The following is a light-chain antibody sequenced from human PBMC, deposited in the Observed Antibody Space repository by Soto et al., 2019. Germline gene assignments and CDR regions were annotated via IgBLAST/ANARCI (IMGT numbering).Light chain of an antibody. CDR3: QQFSSTPWT. CDR2: DAS. CDR1: QSVSSTY. V-gene: IGKV3-20*01. Sequence: EIVLTQSPGTLSLSPGERATLSCRASQSVSSTYLAWYQQKPGRAPRLLIYDASSRATGIPDWFSGSGSGTEFTLTISRLEPDDFAVYYCQQFSSTPWTFGPRTEVEIK. J-gene: IGKJ1*01.